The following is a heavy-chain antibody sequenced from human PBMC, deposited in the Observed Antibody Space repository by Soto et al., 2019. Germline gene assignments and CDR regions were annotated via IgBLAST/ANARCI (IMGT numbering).Heavy chain of an antibody. D-gene: IGHD1-7*01. CDR2: IHSSGTT. Sequence: SETLSLTCTVSGGSLDNYLWSWIRQPAGKGPEFIGRIHSSGTTRYNPSLASRVTLSVDTSQNQFSLVLTSITAADTAVYYCARDYGWDYKDFFDRWGQGTLVTVSS. CDR1: GGSLDNYL. J-gene: IGHJ5*02. V-gene: IGHV4-4*07. CDR3: ARDYGWDYKDFFDR.